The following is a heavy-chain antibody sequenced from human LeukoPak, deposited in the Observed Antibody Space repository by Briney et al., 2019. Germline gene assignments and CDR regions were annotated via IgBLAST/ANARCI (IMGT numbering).Heavy chain of an antibody. CDR2: IRYDGNKN. V-gene: IGHV3-30*02. J-gene: IGHJ1*01. D-gene: IGHD3-16*01. CDR1: GFNFSSYG. CDR3: AKDMITFGGVDFGC. Sequence: GGSLRLSCIASGFNFSSYGMHWVRQTPGKGLNWVAFIRYDGNKNYYEDSVKGRFTISGDNSKNTVYLQMESLSDEDTAVYYCAKDMITFGGVDFGCWGQGTLVTVSS.